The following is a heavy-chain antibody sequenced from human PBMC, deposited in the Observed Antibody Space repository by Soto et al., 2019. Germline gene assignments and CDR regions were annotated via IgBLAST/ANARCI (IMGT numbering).Heavy chain of an antibody. D-gene: IGHD6-19*01. CDR2: IRGTNGNT. V-gene: IGHV3-23*01. Sequence: EVQLLESGGGLVQPGGSLRLSCAASGFTFTSAAMSWVRQAPRKGLEWVSAIRGTNGNTHYAESVKGRLTISRDNSKNTLYLQMSFLRAEDTAVYYCAKCTVDTIVISGWCNWLDPWGQGTLVIVSS. CDR3: AKCTVDTIVISGWCNWLDP. J-gene: IGHJ5*02. CDR1: GFTFTSAA.